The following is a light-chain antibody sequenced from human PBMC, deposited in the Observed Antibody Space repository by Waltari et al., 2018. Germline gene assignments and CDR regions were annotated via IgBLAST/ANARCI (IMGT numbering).Light chain of an antibody. V-gene: IGKV2-28*01. Sequence: GKTYMDRDTQTTGPSPRLLGYEVSKRGSGVPDRFRGSGSGTDFTLKISRVEAEDVGVYYCMQALQAPYTFGQGTKLEIK. J-gene: IGKJ2*01. CDR2: EVS. CDR3: MQALQAPYT. CDR1: GKTY.